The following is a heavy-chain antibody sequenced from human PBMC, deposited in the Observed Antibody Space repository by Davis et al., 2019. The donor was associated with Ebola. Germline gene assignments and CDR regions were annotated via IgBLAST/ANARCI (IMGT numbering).Heavy chain of an antibody. CDR3: VRTTYGAPEY. V-gene: IGHV3-7*01. Sequence: PGGSLRLSCAGSGFTFSTYAMTWVRQAPGKGLEWVATIKPDGSDKYFVDSVKGRFTISRDNAKSTLYLQMNSLTAEDTAVYYCVRTTYGAPEYWGQGTLVTVSS. D-gene: IGHD4-17*01. CDR1: GFTFSTYA. J-gene: IGHJ4*02. CDR2: IKPDGSDK.